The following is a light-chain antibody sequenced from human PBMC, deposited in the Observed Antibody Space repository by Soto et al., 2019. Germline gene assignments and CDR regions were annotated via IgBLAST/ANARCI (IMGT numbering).Light chain of an antibody. V-gene: IGKV3-15*01. CDR2: GAS. CDR1: QSVSSN. J-gene: IGKJ2*01. CDR3: QQYNNWPPYT. Sequence: EIVMTQSPATLSVSPGERATLSCRASQSVSSNLAWYQQKPGQAPGLLIYGASTRATGIPARFSGSGSGTEFSLTISSLQSEHFAVYYCQQYNNWPPYTFGQGTKLEIK.